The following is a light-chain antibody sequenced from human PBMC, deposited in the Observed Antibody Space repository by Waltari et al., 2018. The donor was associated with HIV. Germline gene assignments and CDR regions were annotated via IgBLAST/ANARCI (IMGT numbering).Light chain of an antibody. J-gene: IGLJ1*01. CDR1: SSDVGGYNY. Sequence: QSALTQPASVSGSPGQSITISCTGTSSDVGGYNYVSWYQQHPGKAPKLMIYEVSNRPAGVSNRVSGSKSGNTASLTISGLQAEDEADYYCSSYTSSRVFGTGTKVTVL. CDR2: EVS. CDR3: SSYTSSRV. V-gene: IGLV2-14*01.